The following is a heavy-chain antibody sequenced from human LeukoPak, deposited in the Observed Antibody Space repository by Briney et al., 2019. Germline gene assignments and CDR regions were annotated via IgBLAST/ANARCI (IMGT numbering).Heavy chain of an antibody. CDR1: GYTFTGYY. J-gene: IGHJ4*02. CDR2: INPNSGGT. Sequence: GASVKVSCKASGYTFTGYYMHWVRQAPGQGLEWMGWINPNSGGTNYAQKFQGRVTMTRDTSISTAYMELSRLRSDDTAVYYCAREGGGIAAAGTSPFDYWGQGTLVTVS. CDR3: AREGGGIAAAGTSPFDY. V-gene: IGHV1-2*02. D-gene: IGHD6-13*01.